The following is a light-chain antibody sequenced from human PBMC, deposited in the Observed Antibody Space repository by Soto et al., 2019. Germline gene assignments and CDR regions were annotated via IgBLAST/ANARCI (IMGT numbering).Light chain of an antibody. J-gene: IGKJ1*01. CDR3: QQYGSSPVT. V-gene: IGKV3-20*01. CDR1: QSVSSSS. CDR2: VAS. Sequence: EIVLTQSPGTLSLSPGERATLSCRASQSVSSSSLAWYQQRPGQAPKLLIYVASSRTTGIPDRFSGSGSGTDFSFTISRLEPEDFAVYYCQQYGSSPVTFGQGTKVEIK.